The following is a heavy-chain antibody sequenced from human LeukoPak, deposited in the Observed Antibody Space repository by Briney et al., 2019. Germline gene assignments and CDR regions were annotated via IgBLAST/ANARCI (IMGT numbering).Heavy chain of an antibody. J-gene: IGHJ4*02. CDR1: GYTFTGYY. CDR2: INPNSGGT. CDR3: ARDHPSSSWYDY. D-gene: IGHD6-13*01. Sequence: ASVKASCKASGYTFTGYYMHWVRQAPGQGLEWMGWINPNSGGTNYAQKFQGRVTMTRDTSISTAYMELSRLRSDDTAVYYCARDHPSSSWYDYWGQGTLVTVSS. V-gene: IGHV1-2*02.